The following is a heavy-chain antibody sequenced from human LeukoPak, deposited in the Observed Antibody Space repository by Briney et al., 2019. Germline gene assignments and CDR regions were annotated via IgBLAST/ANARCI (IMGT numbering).Heavy chain of an antibody. V-gene: IGHV1-18*01. CDR3: ARDRPRLHSYGDSPFDP. D-gene: IGHD4-17*01. CDR1: GYTFTSYG. Sequence: GASVKVSCKASGYTFTSYGISWVRQAPGQGLEWMGWISAYNGNTNYAQKLQGRVTMTTDTSTSTAYMELRSLRSDDTAVYYCARDRPRLHSYGDSPFDPWGQGTLVTVSS. CDR2: ISAYNGNT. J-gene: IGHJ5*02.